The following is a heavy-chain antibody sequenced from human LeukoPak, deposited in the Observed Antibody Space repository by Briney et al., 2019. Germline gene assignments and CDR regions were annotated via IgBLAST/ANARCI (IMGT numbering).Heavy chain of an antibody. CDR1: GGSISSYY. D-gene: IGHD4-17*01. CDR3: ARDASPYGDYGLDY. Sequence: SETLSLTCTVSGGSISSYYWSWIRQPPGKGLEWIGYIYYSGSTNYNPSLKSRVTISVDTSKNQFSLKLSSVTAADTAVYYCARDASPYGDYGLDYWGQGTLVTVSS. J-gene: IGHJ4*02. V-gene: IGHV4-59*12. CDR2: IYYSGST.